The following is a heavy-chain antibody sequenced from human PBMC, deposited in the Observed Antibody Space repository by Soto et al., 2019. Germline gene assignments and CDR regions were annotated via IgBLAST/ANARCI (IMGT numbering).Heavy chain of an antibody. CDR1: GDSVSSNSAA. Sequence: PSQTLSLTCAISGDSVSSNSAAWNWIRQSPSRGLEWLGRTYYRSRWYNDYAVSVKSRMTVNPDTSKNQFSLQLTSVTPEDTAVYYCAGTTSHYWYYMDVWGKGTTVTVSS. V-gene: IGHV6-1*01. CDR2: TYYRSRWYN. D-gene: IGHD1-7*01. J-gene: IGHJ6*03. CDR3: AGTTSHYWYYMDV.